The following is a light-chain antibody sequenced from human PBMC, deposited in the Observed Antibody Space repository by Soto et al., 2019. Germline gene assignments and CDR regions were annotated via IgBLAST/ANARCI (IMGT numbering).Light chain of an antibody. CDR1: QSISTW. CDR3: QQYNSFSGT. J-gene: IGKJ1*01. Sequence: DIQSTQSPATLSSYLVDIVTITCRASQSISTWLAWYQQKPGKAPKLLIYDASSLESGVPSRFSGSGSGTEFTLTISSLQPGDFATYYCQQYNSFSGTFGQGTKVDI. V-gene: IGKV1-5*01. CDR2: DAS.